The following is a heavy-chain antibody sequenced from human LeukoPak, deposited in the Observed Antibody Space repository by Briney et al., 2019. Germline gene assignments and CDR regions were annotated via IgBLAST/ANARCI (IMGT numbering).Heavy chain of an antibody. CDR1: GGTFSSYA. V-gene: IGHV1-69*05. Sequence: ASVKVSCKASGGTFSSYAISWVRQAPGRGLEWMGGIIPIFGTANYAQKFQGRVTITTDESTSTAYMELSSLRSEDTAVYYCARGSRDGYNYAVDYWGQGTLVTVSS. CDR3: ARGSRDGYNYAVDY. CDR2: IIPIFGTA. J-gene: IGHJ4*02. D-gene: IGHD5-24*01.